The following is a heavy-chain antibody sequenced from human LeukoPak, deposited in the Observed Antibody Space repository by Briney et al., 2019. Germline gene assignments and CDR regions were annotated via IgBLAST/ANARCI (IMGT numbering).Heavy chain of an antibody. CDR1: GYSISSGYY. CDR3: PRQGSLGDYVGY. J-gene: IGHJ4*02. CDR2: IYHSGNT. V-gene: IGHV4-38-2*01. Sequence: PSETLSLTCAVSGYSISSGYYWDWIRQPPGKGLERIGRIYHSGNTYHNASLKSRVTISVDTSKNQFSLKLTSVTAADTAVFYCPRQGSLGDYVGYWGQGTLVTVSS. D-gene: IGHD3-16*01.